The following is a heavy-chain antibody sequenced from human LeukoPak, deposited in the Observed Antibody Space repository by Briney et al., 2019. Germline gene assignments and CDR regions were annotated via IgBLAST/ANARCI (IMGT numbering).Heavy chain of an antibody. CDR3: ASTPYDFWSGYGGLDY. CDR1: GGSISSYY. V-gene: IGHV4-59*08. D-gene: IGHD3-3*01. J-gene: IGHJ4*02. Sequence: SATLSLTCTVSGGSISSYYWSWIRQPPGKGLEWIGYIYYSGSTNYNPSLKSRVTISVDTSKNQFSLKLSSVTAADTAVYYCASTPYDFWSGYGGLDYWGQGTLVTVSS. CDR2: IYYSGST.